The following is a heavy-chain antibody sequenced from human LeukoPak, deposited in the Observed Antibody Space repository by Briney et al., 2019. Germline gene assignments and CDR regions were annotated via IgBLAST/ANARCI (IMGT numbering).Heavy chain of an antibody. CDR2: IFYDGSNK. V-gene: IGHV3-30*18. CDR1: GFTFSSYG. J-gene: IGHJ5*02. CDR3: AKDVCGGDCYAAFDP. Sequence: GRSLRLSCAASGFTFSSYGMPWVRQAPGKGLEWVAVIFYDGSNKYYADSVEGRFTTSRDNSKNTLYLHMSSLRAEDTAVYYSAKDVCGGDCYAAFDPWGQGTLVSVSS. D-gene: IGHD2-21*02.